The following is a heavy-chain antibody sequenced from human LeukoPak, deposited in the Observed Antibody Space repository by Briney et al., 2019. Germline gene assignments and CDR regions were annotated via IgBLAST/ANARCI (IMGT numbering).Heavy chain of an antibody. D-gene: IGHD4-11*01. V-gene: IGHV3-30*18. Sequence: PGGSLRLSCAASGFTFSSFGMHWVRQAPGKGLEWVAQISYDGTKKYYGDSVKGRLTISRDNPENTLYLQMNSLRREDTALYYCAKGYSDYHDYWGQGALVTVSS. CDR1: GFTFSSFG. CDR2: ISYDGTKK. J-gene: IGHJ4*02. CDR3: AKGYSDYHDY.